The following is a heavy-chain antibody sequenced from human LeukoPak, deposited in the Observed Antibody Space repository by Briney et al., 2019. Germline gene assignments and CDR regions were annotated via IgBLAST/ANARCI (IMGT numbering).Heavy chain of an antibody. CDR2: IYSGGST. CDR1: GFTVSSNY. V-gene: IGHV3-53*05. Sequence: PGGSLRLSCAASGFTVSSNYMSWVRQAPGKGLEWVSVIYSGGSTYYADSVKGRFTISRDNSKNTLYLQMNSLRAEDTAVYYCAREMASNHDSSGPEVWDAFDIWGQGTMVTVSS. CDR3: AREMASNHDSSGPEVWDAFDI. D-gene: IGHD3-22*01. J-gene: IGHJ3*02.